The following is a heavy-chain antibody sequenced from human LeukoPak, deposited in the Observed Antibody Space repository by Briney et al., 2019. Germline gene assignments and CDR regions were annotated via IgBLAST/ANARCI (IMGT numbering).Heavy chain of an antibody. CDR1: GYTFTSYY. CDR2: INPSGGST. CDR3: ASPGEKDYYFDY. V-gene: IGHV1-46*01. D-gene: IGHD3-16*01. J-gene: IGHJ4*02. Sequence: ASVKVSCKASGYTFTSYYMHWVRQAPGQGLEWMGIINPSGGSTSYAQKFQGRVTMTRDTSTSTVYMELSSLRSEDTAEYYCASPGEKDYYFDYWGQGTLVTVSS.